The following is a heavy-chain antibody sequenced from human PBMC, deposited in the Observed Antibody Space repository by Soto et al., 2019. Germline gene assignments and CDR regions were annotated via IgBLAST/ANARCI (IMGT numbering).Heavy chain of an antibody. V-gene: IGHV4-34*01. CDR2: INHSGST. Sequence: PSETLSLTCAVYGGSFSGYYWSWIRQPPGKGLEWIGEINHSGSTNYNPSLKSRVTISVDTSKNQFSLKLSSVTAADTAVYYCAREARAVAGKRYFQHWGQGTLVTVS. J-gene: IGHJ1*01. CDR1: GGSFSGYY. CDR3: AREARAVAGKRYFQH. D-gene: IGHD6-19*01.